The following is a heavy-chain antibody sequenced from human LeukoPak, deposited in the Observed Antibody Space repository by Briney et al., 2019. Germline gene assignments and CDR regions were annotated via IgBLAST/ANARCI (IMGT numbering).Heavy chain of an antibody. CDR1: GFTFSSNS. CDR3: TKWSGFGDD. CDR2: ISGSGDST. Sequence: GGSLRLSCAASGFTFSSNSTTWVRQTPGKGLEWVSGISGSGDSTFYADSVKGRFTISRDNSRNTLYLQMSSLRPEDTAVYYCTKWSGFGDDWGQGTLVTVS. D-gene: IGHD3-10*01. V-gene: IGHV3-23*01. J-gene: IGHJ4*02.